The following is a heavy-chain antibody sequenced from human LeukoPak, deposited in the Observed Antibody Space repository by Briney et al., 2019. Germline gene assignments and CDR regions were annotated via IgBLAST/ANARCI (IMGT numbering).Heavy chain of an antibody. J-gene: IGHJ2*01. V-gene: IGHV4-61*02. CDR2: IYTSGST. CDR1: GGSISSGSYY. Sequence: SETLSLTCTVSGGSISSGSYYWSWIRQPAGKGLEWIGRIYTSGSTNYNPSLKSRVTISVDTSKNQFSLKLSSVTAADTAVYYCAREPERADTAMVTAYFDLWGRGTLSLSPQ. CDR3: AREPERADTAMVTAYFDL. D-gene: IGHD5-18*01.